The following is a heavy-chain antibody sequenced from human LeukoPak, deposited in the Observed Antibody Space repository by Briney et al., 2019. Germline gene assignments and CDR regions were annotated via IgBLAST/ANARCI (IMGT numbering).Heavy chain of an antibody. CDR3: ARVGIVYDYVWGSYDY. Sequence: GGSLRLSCAASGFTFSSYAMHWVRQAPGKGLEWVAVISYDGSNKYYADSVKGRFTISRDNSKNTLYLQMNSLRAEDTAVYYCARVGIVYDYVWGSYDYWGQGTLVTVSS. J-gene: IGHJ4*02. D-gene: IGHD3-16*01. V-gene: IGHV3-30-3*01. CDR2: ISYDGSNK. CDR1: GFTFSSYA.